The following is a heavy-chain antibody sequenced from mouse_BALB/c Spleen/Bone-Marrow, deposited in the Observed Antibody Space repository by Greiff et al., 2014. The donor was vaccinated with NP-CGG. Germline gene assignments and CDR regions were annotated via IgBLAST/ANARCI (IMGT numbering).Heavy chain of an antibody. CDR3: ARGWDYEGYFDC. CDR2: INPSSGYT. CDR1: GYSFTSYT. D-gene: IGHD2-4*01. Sequence: VQLQQSGAELARPGASVKMSCKASGYSFTSYTMHWVKQRPGQGLEWIGYINPSSGYTNYNQKFKDKATLTADKSSSTAYMQLSSLTSEDSAVYYCARGWDYEGYFDCWGQGTTLTVSS. V-gene: IGHV1-4*01. J-gene: IGHJ2*01.